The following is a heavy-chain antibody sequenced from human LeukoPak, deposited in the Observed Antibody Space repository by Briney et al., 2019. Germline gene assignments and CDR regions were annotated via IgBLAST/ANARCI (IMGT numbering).Heavy chain of an antibody. CDR2: IHYSGST. CDR1: GVSISSYY. CDR3: ARLSTYYDSSGYYYLYYFDY. Sequence: TSETLSLTCTVSGVSISSYYWSWIRQPPGKGLEWIGYIHYSGSTNYNPSLKSRVTISVDTSKNQFSLNLSSVTAADTAVYYCARLSTYYDSSGYYYLYYFDYWGQGTLVTVSS. V-gene: IGHV4-59*08. D-gene: IGHD3-22*01. J-gene: IGHJ4*02.